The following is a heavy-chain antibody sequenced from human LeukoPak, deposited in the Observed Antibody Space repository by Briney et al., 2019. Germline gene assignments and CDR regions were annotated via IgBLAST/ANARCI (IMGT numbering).Heavy chain of an antibody. CDR1: GFTFSTSP. J-gene: IGHJ4*02. D-gene: IGHD2-15*01. V-gene: IGHV3-48*04. Sequence: QAGGSLRLSCAASGFTFSTSPMNWVRQTPGKGPEWVSYISSSSGTIYYADSVKGRFTISRDNAENSLYLQMNSLRAEDTAVYYCARGPGSGHYFDYWGQGTLATVSS. CDR2: ISSSSGTI. CDR3: ARGPGSGHYFDY.